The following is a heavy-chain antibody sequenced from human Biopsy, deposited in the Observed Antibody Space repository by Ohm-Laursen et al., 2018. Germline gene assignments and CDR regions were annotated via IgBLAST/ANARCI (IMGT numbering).Heavy chain of an antibody. CDR2: IYYSGST. CDR1: GGSISSDY. D-gene: IGHD2/OR15-2a*01. Sequence: SETLSLTCPVSGGSISSDYWSWIRQTPGKGPEWIGYIYYSGSTNYNPSLKSRVTISVDTSKNQFSLRLNSVTAADTAVYYCARATNSTGWPYYYFYGMDVWGQGTTVTVSS. J-gene: IGHJ6*02. CDR3: ARATNSTGWPYYYFYGMDV. V-gene: IGHV4-59*01.